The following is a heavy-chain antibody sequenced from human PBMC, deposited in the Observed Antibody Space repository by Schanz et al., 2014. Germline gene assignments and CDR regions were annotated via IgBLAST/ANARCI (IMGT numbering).Heavy chain of an antibody. CDR3: ATGRFGELSAFDL. V-gene: IGHV3-23*01. D-gene: IGHD3-10*01. J-gene: IGHJ3*01. Sequence: EVQLLESGGGLVQPGGSLRLSCAASGFTFSSYAMSWVRQAPGKGVEWVAAISGSGGTTYYADSVKGRFTISRDNSKNTLYLQMNSLRAEDTAVYYCATGRFGELSAFDLWGQGTMVTVSS. CDR1: GFTFSSYA. CDR2: ISGSGGTT.